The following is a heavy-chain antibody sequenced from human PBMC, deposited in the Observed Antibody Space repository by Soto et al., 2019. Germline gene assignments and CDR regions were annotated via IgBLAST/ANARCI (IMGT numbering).Heavy chain of an antibody. CDR2: IYWDDDK. CDR3: AHKGGGDRILDY. D-gene: IGHD3-16*01. V-gene: IGHV2-5*02. J-gene: IGHJ4*02. Sequence: QITLKESGPTLVKPTQTLTLTCTFSGFSLSTRGVGVGWIRQPPGKALEWLAIIYWDDDKRYSPSLKSRLTITKDPSKNQGVLTMTKMDPVATATYYCAHKGGGDRILDYWGQGTLVTVSS. CDR1: GFSLSTRGVG.